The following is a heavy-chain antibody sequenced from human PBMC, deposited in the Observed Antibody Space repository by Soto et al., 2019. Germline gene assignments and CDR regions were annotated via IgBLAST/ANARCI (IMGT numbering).Heavy chain of an antibody. CDR3: ARDIVYDILTGYYYYYYYMDV. J-gene: IGHJ6*03. V-gene: IGHV1-46*03. D-gene: IGHD3-9*01. CDR2: INPSGGST. CDR1: GYTFTSYY. Sequence: PSVKVSCKASGYTFTSYYMHWVRQAPGQGLEWMGIINPSGGSTSYARKFQGRVTMTRDTSTSTVYMELSSLRSEDTAVYYCARDIVYDILTGYYYYYYYMDVWGKGTTVTVSS.